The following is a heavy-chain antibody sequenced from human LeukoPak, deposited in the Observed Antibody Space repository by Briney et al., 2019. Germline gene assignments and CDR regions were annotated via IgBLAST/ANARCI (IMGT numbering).Heavy chain of an antibody. CDR2: IYHSGST. V-gene: IGHV4-30-2*01. CDR3: ASRNASSTSARAYCGMDV. CDR1: GGYISSGGYS. Sequence: SQTLSLTCAVSGGYISSGGYSWSWIRQPPGKGLEWIGYIYHSGSTYYNPSLKSRVTISVDRSKNQFSLKLSSVTAADTAVYYCASRNASSTSARAYCGMDVWGQGTTVTVSS. J-gene: IGHJ6*02. D-gene: IGHD2-2*01.